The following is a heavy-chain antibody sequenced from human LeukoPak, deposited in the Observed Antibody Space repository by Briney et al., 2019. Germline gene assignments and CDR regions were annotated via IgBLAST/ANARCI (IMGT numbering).Heavy chain of an antibody. CDR1: ALTLSGYA. J-gene: IGHJ4*02. D-gene: IGHD3-3*01. CDR3: ARGDFSARERLLSSVY. V-gene: IGHV3-23*01. CDR2: ISGSSGHT. Sequence: GGSLRLSCAASALTLSGYAMSWVRQAPGKGLEWVSAISGSSGHTYYADSVKGRFTISRDNSKNTLYLQMNSLRAEDTAVYYCARGDFSARERLLSSVYWGQGTLVTVSS.